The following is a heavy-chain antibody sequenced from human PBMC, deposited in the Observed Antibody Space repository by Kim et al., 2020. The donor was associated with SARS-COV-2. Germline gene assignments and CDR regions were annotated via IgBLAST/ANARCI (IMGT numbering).Heavy chain of an antibody. CDR2: TSGSADST. D-gene: IGHD6-6*01. J-gene: IGHJ6*01. CDR1: GFTFSSHS. CDR3: EYDQVAARTIVLLCYYY. V-gene: IGHV3-23*01. Sequence: GGSLRLSCAASGFTFSSHSMSWVRQAPGKGLEWVSATSGSADSTYYADSAKGRFTISRDNSKTTHYLQMHSLRLENAAASDCEYDQVAARTIVLLCYYY.